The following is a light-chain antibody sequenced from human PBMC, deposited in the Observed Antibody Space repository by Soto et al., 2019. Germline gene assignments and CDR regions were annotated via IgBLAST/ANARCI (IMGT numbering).Light chain of an antibody. CDR3: AAWDDSLTAVL. CDR1: SSNIGSNP. CDR2: SDV. Sequence: QPVLTQPPSASGTPGQRVTISCSGSSSNIGSNPVNWYRQLPGTAPKLLLYSDVQRPSGVPDRVSGSKSGTSASLAISGLQSEDEADYFCAAWDDSLTAVLFGGGTQLTVL. V-gene: IGLV1-44*01. J-gene: IGLJ2*01.